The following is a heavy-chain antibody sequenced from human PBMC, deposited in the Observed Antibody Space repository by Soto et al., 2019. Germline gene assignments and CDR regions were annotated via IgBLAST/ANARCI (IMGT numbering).Heavy chain of an antibody. CDR3: ARRNAFGSGTYYNWFDP. V-gene: IGHV2-5*02. D-gene: IGHD3-10*01. CDR2: VYYDDDK. J-gene: IGHJ5*02. CDR1: GFSLSTNGVG. Sequence: QITLKESGPTLVKPTQTLTLTCTFSGFSLSTNGVGVGWIRQPPGKALEWLALVYYDDDKRYNPYLRSRLTITKDTSKNQVVLAMTNMDPVDTATYYCARRNAFGSGTYYNWFDPWGQGTLVTVSS.